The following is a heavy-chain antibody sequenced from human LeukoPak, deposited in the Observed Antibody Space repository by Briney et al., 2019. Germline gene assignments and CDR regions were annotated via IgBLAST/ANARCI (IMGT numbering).Heavy chain of an antibody. J-gene: IGHJ3*02. CDR2: IYYSGST. Sequence: SETLSLTCTVSGGSISSSSYYWGWIRQPPGKGLEWIGSIYYSGSTYYNPSLKSRVTISVDTSKNQFSLKLSSVTAADTAVYYCARHVAVAGTDAFDIWGQGTMATVSS. D-gene: IGHD6-19*01. CDR1: GGSISSSSYY. V-gene: IGHV4-39*01. CDR3: ARHVAVAGTDAFDI.